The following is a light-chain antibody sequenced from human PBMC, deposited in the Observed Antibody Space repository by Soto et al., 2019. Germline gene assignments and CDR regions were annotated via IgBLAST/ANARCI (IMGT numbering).Light chain of an antibody. J-gene: IGKJ2*03. CDR3: QQYGLSPFS. CDR2: GAS. V-gene: IGKV3-20*01. Sequence: EIVLTQSPGTLSLSPGERATLSCWASQSVSNRYLAWFQQKPGQAPRLLIYGASSRATGIPDRFSGSGSGTDFTLTISRLEPEDFAVYYCQQYGLSPFSFGQGTKVDIK. CDR1: QSVSNRY.